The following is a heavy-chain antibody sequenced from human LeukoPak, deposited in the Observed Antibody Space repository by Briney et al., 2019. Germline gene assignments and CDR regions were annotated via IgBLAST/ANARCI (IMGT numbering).Heavy chain of an antibody. Sequence: GGSLRLSCAASGFTFSSYGMHWVRQAPGKGLEWVAVIWYDGSNKYYADSVEGRFTISRDNSKNTLYLQMNSLRAEDTAVYYCARGISGGYSYGYAILDYWGQGTLVTVSS. D-gene: IGHD5-18*01. CDR2: IWYDGSNK. CDR3: ARGISGGYSYGYAILDY. J-gene: IGHJ4*02. V-gene: IGHV3-33*01. CDR1: GFTFSSYG.